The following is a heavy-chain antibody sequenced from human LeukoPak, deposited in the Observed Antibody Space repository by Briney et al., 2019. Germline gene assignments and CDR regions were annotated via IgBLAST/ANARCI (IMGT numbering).Heavy chain of an antibody. CDR3: ARGAAASYYFDY. D-gene: IGHD2-2*01. CDR2: MNPDSGNT. Sequence: ASVKVSCKASGYTFTTYDMTWVRQATGQGLEWMGWMNPDSGNTRYAQKFQGRVTMTRDTSISTAYMELSRLRSDDTAVYYCARGAAASYYFDYWGQGTLVTVSS. V-gene: IGHV1-8*01. J-gene: IGHJ4*02. CDR1: GYTFTTYD.